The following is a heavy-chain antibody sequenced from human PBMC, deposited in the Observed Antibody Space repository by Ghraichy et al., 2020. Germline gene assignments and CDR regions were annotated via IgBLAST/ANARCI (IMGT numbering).Heavy chain of an antibody. CDR3: AKSLVGPPGAFDI. CDR2: MSGSGGST. Sequence: GESLNISCATSGFTFSSYAMSWVRQAPGKGLEWVSSMSGSGGSTYYADSVKGRFIISRDNSKNTLYLQMNSLRAEDTAVYYCAKSLVGPPGAFDIWGQGTMVTVSS. V-gene: IGHV3-23*01. J-gene: IGHJ3*02. D-gene: IGHD2-15*01. CDR1: GFTFSSYA.